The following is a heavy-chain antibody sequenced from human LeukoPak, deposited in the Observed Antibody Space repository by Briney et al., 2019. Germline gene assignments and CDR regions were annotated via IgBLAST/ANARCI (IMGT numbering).Heavy chain of an antibody. Sequence: SETLSLTCTVSGGSVSSGSYYWSWIRQPSGKGLEWIGYIYYSGSTNYNPSLKSRVTISVDTSKNQFSLKLSSVTAADTAVYYCARGPVTTGGEVDYWGQGTLVTVSS. J-gene: IGHJ4*02. V-gene: IGHV4-61*01. CDR3: ARGPVTTGGEVDY. D-gene: IGHD4-17*01. CDR1: GGSVSSGSYY. CDR2: IYYSGST.